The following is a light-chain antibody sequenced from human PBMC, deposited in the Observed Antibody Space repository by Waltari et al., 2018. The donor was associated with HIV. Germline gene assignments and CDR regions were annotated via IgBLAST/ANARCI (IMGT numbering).Light chain of an antibody. J-gene: IGLJ2*01. Sequence: SYELTQPPSVSVSPGQTASITCSAEKLGTKYVCWYQKRPGQSPLLVIYQDDKRPSGIPGRFSGSNSGNTATLTISGTQAMDEADYYCQAWASTTHVVFGGGTKLTVL. CDR1: KLGTKY. V-gene: IGLV3-1*01. CDR2: QDD. CDR3: QAWASTTHVV.